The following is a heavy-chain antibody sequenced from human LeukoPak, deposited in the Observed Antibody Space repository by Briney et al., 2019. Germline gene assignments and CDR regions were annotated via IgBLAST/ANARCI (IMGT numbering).Heavy chain of an antibody. Sequence: EASVTVSCKASGYTFTGYYMHWVRQAPGQGLEWMGRINPNSGGTNYAQKFQGRVTMTRDTSISTAYMELSRLRSDDTAVYYCARTYYYDSSGYAHWGQETLVTVSS. CDR2: INPNSGGT. V-gene: IGHV1-2*06. CDR1: GYTFTGYY. CDR3: ARTYYYDSSGYAH. D-gene: IGHD3-22*01. J-gene: IGHJ4*02.